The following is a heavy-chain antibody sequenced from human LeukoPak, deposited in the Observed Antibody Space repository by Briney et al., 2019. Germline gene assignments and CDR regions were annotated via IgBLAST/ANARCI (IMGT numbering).Heavy chain of an antibody. CDR1: GFTFKRYG. V-gene: IGHV3-30*03. J-gene: IGHJ4*02. Sequence: PGGSLRLSCAASGFTFKRYGMHWVRQAPGKGLECVALISDDGRKKFYADSVEDRFTISRDDSKNTLYLQMSSLRAEDTAMYYCARWNGDFLTGYYLDDWGQGTLVTVSS. CDR2: ISDDGRKK. D-gene: IGHD3-9*01. CDR3: ARWNGDFLTGYYLDD.